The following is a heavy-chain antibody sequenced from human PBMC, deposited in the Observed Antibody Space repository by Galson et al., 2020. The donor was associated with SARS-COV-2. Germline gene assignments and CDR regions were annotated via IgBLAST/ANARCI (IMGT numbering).Heavy chain of an antibody. J-gene: IGHJ4*02. CDR1: GGSISSGGYY. CDR2: IYYSGST. CDR3: AREGDPHYYGSGSFFDY. Sequence: SETLSLTCTVSGGSISSGGYYWSWIRQHPGKGLEWIRYIYYSGSTYYNPSLKSRVTISVDTSKNQFSLKLSSVTAADTAVYYCAREGDPHYYGSGSFFDYWGQGTLVTVSS. D-gene: IGHD3-10*01. V-gene: IGHV4-31*03.